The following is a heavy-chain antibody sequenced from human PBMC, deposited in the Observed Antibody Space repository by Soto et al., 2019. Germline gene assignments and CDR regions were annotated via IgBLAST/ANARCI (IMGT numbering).Heavy chain of an antibody. D-gene: IGHD3-10*01. CDR2: VSAGGDMT. J-gene: IGHJ6*02. V-gene: IGHV3-23*01. Sequence: GGSLRLSCAASGFTFSSYAMSWVRQAPGKGLEWVSSVSAGGDMTYYSDSVKGRFTISRDNSNNALFLQMDSLRIEDTALYYCARGDRGGSGSPASYYYSGLDVRGPETTVAVSS. CDR3: ARGDRGGSGSPASYYYSGLDV. CDR1: GFTFSSYA.